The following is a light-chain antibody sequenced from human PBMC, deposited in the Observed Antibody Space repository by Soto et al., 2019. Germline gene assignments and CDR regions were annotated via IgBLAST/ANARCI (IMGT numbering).Light chain of an antibody. CDR1: QILSGW. V-gene: IGKV1-5*01. CDR2: DAS. J-gene: IGKJ1*01. CDR3: QQLRT. Sequence: DIQMTQSPYTLSASVGDRVTITCRASQILSGWLAWYQQKPGKAPKLLIYDASSLESGVPSRFSGSGSGTEFTLTISSLQPHDFATYYCQQLRTFGQGTKVEIK.